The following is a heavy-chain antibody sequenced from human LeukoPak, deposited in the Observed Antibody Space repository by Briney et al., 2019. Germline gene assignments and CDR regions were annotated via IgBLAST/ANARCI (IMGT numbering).Heavy chain of an antibody. V-gene: IGHV1-46*01. CDR2: INPSGGST. CDR3: ARVYNWNGYFDF. D-gene: IGHD1-1*01. Sequence: ASVKVSCKASGYTFITYYIHWVRQAPGQGLEWMGVINPSGGSTTHAQKFQGRVTMTRDTSTSTVHMDLSSLRSEDTAVYYCARVYNWNGYFDFWGQGTLVTVSS. CDR1: GYTFITYY. J-gene: IGHJ4*02.